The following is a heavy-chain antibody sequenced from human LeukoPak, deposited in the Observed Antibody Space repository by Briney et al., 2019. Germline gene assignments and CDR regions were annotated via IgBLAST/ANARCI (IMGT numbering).Heavy chain of an antibody. V-gene: IGHV1-24*01. J-gene: IGHJ4*02. CDR3: ATDLRSSGWYGNPDY. CDR2: FDPEDGET. CDR1: GYTLTELS. D-gene: IGHD6-19*01. Sequence: ASVKVSCKVSGYTLTELSMHWVRQAPGKGLEWMGGFDPEDGETIYAQKFQGRVTMTEDTSTDIAYMELSSLRSEDTAVYYCATDLRSSGWYGNPDYWGQGTLVTVSS.